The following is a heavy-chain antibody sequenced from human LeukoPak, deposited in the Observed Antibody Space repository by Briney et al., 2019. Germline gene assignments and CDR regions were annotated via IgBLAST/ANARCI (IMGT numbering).Heavy chain of an antibody. D-gene: IGHD3-10*01. CDR3: AKFQGHYGDSEYYFDS. CDR1: GFDFSSNW. CDR2: IKGDGIST. V-gene: IGHV3-74*01. Sequence: GGSLRLSCAASGFDFSSNWMHWVRHAPGQGLVWVSRIKGDGISTNYADSVKGRFTISRDNAKNSLYLQMNSLRAEDTAVYFCAKFQGHYGDSEYYFDSWGQGALVTVSS. J-gene: IGHJ4*02.